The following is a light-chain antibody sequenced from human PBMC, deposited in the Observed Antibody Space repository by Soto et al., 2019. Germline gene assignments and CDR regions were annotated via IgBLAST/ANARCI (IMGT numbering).Light chain of an antibody. Sequence: EIVLTQSPGTLSLSPGESATLSCRASQSVSSSYLAWYQQKPGQAPRLLIYGASSRATGIQDRFSGSGSGTEFTLTIRRLEPEDFAVYYCKQYGSSLTFGQGTRLEIK. CDR2: GAS. V-gene: IGKV3-20*01. CDR1: QSVSSSY. CDR3: KQYGSSLT. J-gene: IGKJ5*01.